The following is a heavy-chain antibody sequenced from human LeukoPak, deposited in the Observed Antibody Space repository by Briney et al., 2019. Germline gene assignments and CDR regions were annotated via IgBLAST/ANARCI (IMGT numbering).Heavy chain of an antibody. J-gene: IGHJ3*02. CDR2: MNPNSGNT. CDR1: GYTFTSYY. V-gene: IGHV1-8*01. Sequence: ASVTVSYTASGYTFTSYYINWVRQATGQGLEWMGWMNPNSGNTGYAQKFQGRVTITRNTSISTAYMELSSLRSEDTAVYYCARGRQQLVLFEGDAFDIWGQGTMVTVSS. CDR3: ARGRQQLVLFEGDAFDI. D-gene: IGHD6-13*01.